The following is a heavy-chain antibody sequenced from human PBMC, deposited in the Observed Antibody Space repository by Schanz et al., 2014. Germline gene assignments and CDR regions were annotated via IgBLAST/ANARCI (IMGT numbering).Heavy chain of an antibody. V-gene: IGHV1-3*01. D-gene: IGHD6-19*01. J-gene: IGHJ4*02. CDR3: ARGGYSSGWYDRDIARFDY. CDR1: GYSFISHA. CDR2: INAANGNT. Sequence: QVQLVQSGAEVKKPGASVKVSCKASGYSFISHAIHWVRQAPGQRLEWMGWINAANGNTRYSQKFQGRVTMTTDTSTSTAYMELRSLRSDDTAVYYCARGGYSSGWYDRDIARFDYWGQGTLVTVSS.